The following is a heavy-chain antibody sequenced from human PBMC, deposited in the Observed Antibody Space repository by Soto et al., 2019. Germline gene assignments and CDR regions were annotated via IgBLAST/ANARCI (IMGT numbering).Heavy chain of an antibody. V-gene: IGHV1-69*13. J-gene: IGHJ4*02. CDR1: GGTFSSYA. CDR2: IIPIFGTA. CDR3: ARGRDTAMVIDY. D-gene: IGHD5-18*01. Sequence: SVKVSCKASGGTFSSYAISWVRQAPGQGLEWMGGIIPIFGTANYAQKFQGRVTITADESTSTAYMELSSLRSEDTAVYYCARGRDTAMVIDYWGQGTLVTVSS.